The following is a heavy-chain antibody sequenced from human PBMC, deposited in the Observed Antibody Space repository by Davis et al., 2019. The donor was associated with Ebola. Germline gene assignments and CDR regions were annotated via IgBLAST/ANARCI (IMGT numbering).Heavy chain of an antibody. V-gene: IGHV1-24*01. CDR1: GYLLTELS. Sequence: AASVKVSCKVSGYLLTELSIHWVRQSPGQGLEWMGNFDPQNNDIIYAHKFEDRVTMTEDTSTHTAYMELSSLRSDDSAVYYCAAGGSRGGFDVWGQGTMVTVS. D-gene: IGHD1-26*01. CDR3: AAGGSRGGFDV. J-gene: IGHJ3*01. CDR2: FDPQNNDI.